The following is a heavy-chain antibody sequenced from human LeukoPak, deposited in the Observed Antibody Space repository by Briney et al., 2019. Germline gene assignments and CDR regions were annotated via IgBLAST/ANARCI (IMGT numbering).Heavy chain of an antibody. V-gene: IGHV4-4*07. J-gene: IGHJ4*02. CDR2: IYNTGNT. D-gene: IGHD3-22*01. CDR1: GGSISTNY. Sequence: SETLSLTCSVSGGSISTNYWNWIRQPAGKGLEWIGRIYNTGNTNYSPSLESRVTMSADTSKNQFSLRLSSVTAADTAVYYCARGSFDGSGYYVFDYWGQGSLVTVSS. CDR3: ARGSFDGSGYYVFDY.